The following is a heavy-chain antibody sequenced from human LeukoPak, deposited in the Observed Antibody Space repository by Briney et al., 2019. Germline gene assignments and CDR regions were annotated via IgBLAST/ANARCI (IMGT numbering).Heavy chain of an antibody. D-gene: IGHD5-12*01. CDR3: AKDKRYSGYDPFDY. V-gene: IGHV3-43*02. CDR1: GFTFDDYA. Sequence: GGSLRLSCAATGFTFDDYAMHWVRQAPGKGLEWVSLISGDGGSTYYADSVKGRYTISRDNSKNSLYLQMNSLRTEDTALYYCAKDKRYSGYDPFDYWGQGTLVTVSS. J-gene: IGHJ4*02. CDR2: ISGDGGST.